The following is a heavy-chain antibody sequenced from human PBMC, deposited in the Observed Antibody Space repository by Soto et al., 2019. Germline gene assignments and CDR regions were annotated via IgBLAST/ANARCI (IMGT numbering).Heavy chain of an antibody. CDR1: GLTYSSSA. CDR3: ARGGVDVVATSAIDY. D-gene: IGHD5-12*01. Sequence: QVQLVQSGAEVRKPGCSVKVSCKASGLTYSSSAISWVRQAPGQGPEWMGGINPILGTPDYAPKFQGRVTITADESTSTVYMDLSSLRSEDTAMYYCARGGVDVVATSAIDYWGQGTLVTVSS. CDR2: INPILGTP. J-gene: IGHJ4*02. V-gene: IGHV1-69*01.